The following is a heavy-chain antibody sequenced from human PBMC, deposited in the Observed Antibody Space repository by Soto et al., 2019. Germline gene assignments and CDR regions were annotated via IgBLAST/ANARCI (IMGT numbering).Heavy chain of an antibody. CDR2: ISAYNGNT. D-gene: IGHD2-8*01. Sequence: GSSGKVSCKASGYTFTSYGISWVRQAPGQGLEWMGWISAYNGNTNYAQKLQGRVTMTTDTSTSTAYMELRSLRSEDTAVYYCAGAVLYGEASYYFDYWGQGTLVTVSS. J-gene: IGHJ4*02. CDR1: GYTFTSYG. CDR3: AGAVLYGEASYYFDY. V-gene: IGHV1-18*01.